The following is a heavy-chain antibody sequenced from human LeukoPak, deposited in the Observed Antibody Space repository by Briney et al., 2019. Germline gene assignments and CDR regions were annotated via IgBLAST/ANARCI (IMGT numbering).Heavy chain of an antibody. CDR1: GGSIGNFH. CDR2: IFTSGST. J-gene: IGHJ6*03. CDR3: ARVRRWFGEAGGYYYMDV. Sequence: SETLSLTCTLSGGSIGNFHWTWIRQPAGKGLEWIGRIFTSGSTNYNPSLKSRLTMSVDTSKKQFSLKLSSVTAADTAVYYCARVRRWFGEAGGYYYMDVWGKGTTVTISS. D-gene: IGHD3-10*01. V-gene: IGHV4-4*07.